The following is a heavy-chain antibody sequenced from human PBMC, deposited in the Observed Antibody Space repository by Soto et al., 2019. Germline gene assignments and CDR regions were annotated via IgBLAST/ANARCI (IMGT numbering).Heavy chain of an antibody. CDR1: GGSISSSSYY. J-gene: IGHJ6*02. CDR2: IYYSGST. CDR3: ARIYGTTTPSKYYYYYYGMDV. V-gene: IGHV4-39*01. Sequence: NPSETLSLTCTVSGGSISSSSYYWGWIRQPPGKGLEWIGSIYYSGSTYYNPSLKSRVTISVDTSKNQFSLKLSSVTAADTAVYYCARIYGTTTPSKYYYYYYGMDVWGQGTTVTVSS. D-gene: IGHD1-7*01.